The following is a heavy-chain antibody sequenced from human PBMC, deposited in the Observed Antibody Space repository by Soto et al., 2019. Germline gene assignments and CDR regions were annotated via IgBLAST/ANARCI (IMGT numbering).Heavy chain of an antibody. V-gene: IGHV4-59*01. J-gene: IGHJ4*02. CDR1: GGSISSYY. CDR3: ARGGDYVSRLFDY. D-gene: IGHD2-21*02. Sequence: SETLSLTCTVSGGSISSYYWSWIRQPPGKGLEWIGYIYYSGSTNYNLSLKSRVTISVDTSKNQFSLKLSSVTAADTAVYYCARGGDYVSRLFDYWGLGTLVTVSS. CDR2: IYYSGST.